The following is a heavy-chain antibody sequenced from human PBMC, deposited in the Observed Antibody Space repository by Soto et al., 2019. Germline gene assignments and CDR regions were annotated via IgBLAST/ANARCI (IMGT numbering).Heavy chain of an antibody. CDR1: GFTFGDYA. Sequence: GGSLRLSCTASGFTFGDYAMSWFRQAPGKGLEWVGFIRSKAYGGTTEYAASVKGRFTISRDDSKSIAYLQMNSLKPEDTAVYYCTREGDDYVWGSYRYPPPYYYYGMDVWGQGTTVTVSS. J-gene: IGHJ6*02. CDR2: IRSKAYGGTT. CDR3: TREGDDYVWGSYRYPPPYYYYGMDV. V-gene: IGHV3-49*03. D-gene: IGHD3-16*02.